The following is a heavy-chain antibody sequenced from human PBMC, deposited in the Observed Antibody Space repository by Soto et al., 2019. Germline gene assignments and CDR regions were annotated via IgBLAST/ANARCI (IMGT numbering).Heavy chain of an antibody. CDR2: IKSKTDGGTT. Sequence: GGSLRLSCAASGFTFSNAWMSWVRQAPGKGLEWVGRIKSKTDGGTTDYAAPVKGRFTISRDDSKNTLYLQMNSLRAEDTAVYYCAKDVYDFWSGPLDYWGQGTLVTVSS. CDR3: AKDVYDFWSGPLDY. CDR1: GFTFSNAW. J-gene: IGHJ4*02. V-gene: IGHV3-15*01. D-gene: IGHD3-3*01.